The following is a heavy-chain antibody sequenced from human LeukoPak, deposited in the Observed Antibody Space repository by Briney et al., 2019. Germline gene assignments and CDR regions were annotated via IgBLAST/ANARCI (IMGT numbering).Heavy chain of an antibody. V-gene: IGHV1-46*01. D-gene: IGHD2-8*01. J-gene: IGHJ6*02. CDR3: AREDVVLVDAVRYYYYGMDV. Sequence: ASVKVSCKASGYNFISYYMHWVREAPGQGLEWMGIINPSGGSTSYAQKFQDRVTMTRDTSTSTVYMELSSLKSEDTAVYYCAREDVVLVDAVRYYYYGMDVWGQGTTVTVSS. CDR2: INPSGGST. CDR1: GYNFISYY.